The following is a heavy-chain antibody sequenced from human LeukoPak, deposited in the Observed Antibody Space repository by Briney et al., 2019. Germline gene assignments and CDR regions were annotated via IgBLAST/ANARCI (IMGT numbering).Heavy chain of an antibody. D-gene: IGHD2-15*01. Sequence: GGSLRLSCAASGFTLSGDYMSWVRQAPGKGLEWVSVIFGAGTTYYADSVKGRFTISRDNSKNTLYLQMNSLRAEDPAVYYCARAIQFGGYFDYWGQGTLVTVST. J-gene: IGHJ4*02. V-gene: IGHV3-53*01. CDR1: GFTLSGDY. CDR3: ARAIQFGGYFDY. CDR2: IFGAGTT.